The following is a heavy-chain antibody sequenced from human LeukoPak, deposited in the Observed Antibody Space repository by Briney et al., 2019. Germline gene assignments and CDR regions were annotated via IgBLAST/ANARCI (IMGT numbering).Heavy chain of an antibody. Sequence: PGGSLRLSCAASGFTFSSYWTHWVRQAPGKGLVWVSRISSDGSSTNYADSVKGRFTVSRDNAENTLYLQMNSLRAEDTAVYYRATLGSYFDYWGQGTLVTVSP. V-gene: IGHV3-74*01. J-gene: IGHJ4*02. CDR1: GFTFSSYW. D-gene: IGHD3-10*01. CDR3: ATLGSYFDY. CDR2: ISSDGSST.